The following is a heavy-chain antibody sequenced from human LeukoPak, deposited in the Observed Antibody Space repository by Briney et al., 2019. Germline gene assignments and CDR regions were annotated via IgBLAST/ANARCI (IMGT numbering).Heavy chain of an antibody. D-gene: IGHD3-9*01. CDR3: ASGGALTYYDILTGSNDY. Sequence: GGSLRLSCPASGFTFSSHAMSWVRQAPGKGLEWVSSITGSGVSTNNADSVKGRFTISRDNPENTLYLQMNSLRAEDTAVYYCASGGALTYYDILTGSNDYWGQGTLVTVSS. V-gene: IGHV3-23*01. J-gene: IGHJ4*02. CDR1: GFTFSSHA. CDR2: ITGSGVST.